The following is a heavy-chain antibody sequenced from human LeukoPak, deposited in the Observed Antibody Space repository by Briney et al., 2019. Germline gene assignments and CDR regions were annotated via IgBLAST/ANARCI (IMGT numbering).Heavy chain of an antibody. V-gene: IGHV1-2*02. J-gene: IGHJ4*02. CDR2: INPNSGGT. CDR3: AREYVDGSGSYFPYFDF. CDR1: GYTFTGYY. Sequence: GASVKVSCKASGYTFTGYYMHWVRQAPGQGREWMEWINPNSGGTNYAQKFQGRVTMTRDTSISTAYMELSRLRSDDTAVCYCAREYVDGSGSYFPYFDFWGQGTLVTVSS. D-gene: IGHD1-26*01.